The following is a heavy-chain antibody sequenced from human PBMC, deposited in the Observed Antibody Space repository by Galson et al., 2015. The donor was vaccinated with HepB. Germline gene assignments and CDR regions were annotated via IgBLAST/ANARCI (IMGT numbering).Heavy chain of an antibody. J-gene: IGHJ4*02. V-gene: IGHV5-51*01. CDR3: ARSFSGYSSSWPFFDY. D-gene: IGHD6-13*01. CDR1: YW. CDR2: IYPGDSDT. Sequence: YWIGWVRQMPGKGLEWMGIIYPGDSDTRYSPSFQGQVTISADKSISTAYLQWSSLKASDTAMYYCARSFSGYSSSWPFFDYWGQGTLVTVSS.